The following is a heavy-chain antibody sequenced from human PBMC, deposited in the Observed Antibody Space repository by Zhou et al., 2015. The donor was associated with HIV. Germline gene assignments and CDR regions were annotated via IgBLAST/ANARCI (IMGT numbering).Heavy chain of an antibody. V-gene: IGHV1-46*01. CDR2: INPNGGTT. J-gene: IGHJ6*02. D-gene: IGHD2-2*01. CDR1: GYTFTTFY. CDR3: ATPRGLMDVVEPAGTYYYYYGIDV. Sequence: QVQLVQSGAEVKKPGASVKVSCKASGYTFTTFYLHWVRQAPGQGLEWMGIINPNGGTTTYAQKFQGRVTMTSDTSTSTVYMELSSLKCEDTAVYYCATPRGLMDVVEPAGTYYYYYGIDVWGQGTTVTVSS.